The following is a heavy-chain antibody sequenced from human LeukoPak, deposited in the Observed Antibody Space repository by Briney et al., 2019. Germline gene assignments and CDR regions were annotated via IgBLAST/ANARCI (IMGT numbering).Heavy chain of an antibody. V-gene: IGHV5-51*01. CDR3: ARNRSYYYYMDV. J-gene: IGHJ6*03. CDR2: IYPGNSDT. Sequence: GESLKISCKGSGYSFTSYWIGWVRQMPGKGLEWMGIIYPGNSDTKYSPSFQGQVTISADRSISTAYLQWRSLKASDTAIYYCARNRSYYYYMDVWGKGTTVTVSS. CDR1: GYSFTSYW.